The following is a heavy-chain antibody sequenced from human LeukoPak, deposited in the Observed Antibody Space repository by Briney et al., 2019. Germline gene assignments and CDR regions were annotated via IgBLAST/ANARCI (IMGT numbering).Heavy chain of an antibody. V-gene: IGHV4-38-2*02. Sequence: SETLSLTCTVSGYSISSGYYWGWIRQPPGKGLEWIGSIYHSGSTYYNPSLKSRVTISVDTSKNQFSLKLSSVTAADTAVYYCARMGSYYYYYMDVWGKGTTVTVSS. CDR2: IYHSGST. J-gene: IGHJ6*03. CDR1: GYSISSGYY. CDR3: ARMGSYYYYYMDV.